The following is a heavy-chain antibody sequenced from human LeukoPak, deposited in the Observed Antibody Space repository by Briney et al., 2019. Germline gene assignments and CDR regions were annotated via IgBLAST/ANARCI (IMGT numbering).Heavy chain of an antibody. J-gene: IGHJ4*02. CDR3: ARARRGSGYYYDY. CDR1: GFTFSDYY. V-gene: IGHV3-11*04. CDR2: ISSSGSTI. Sequence: GGSLRLSCAASGFTFSDYYMSWVSQEPGKGLEWVSYISSSGSTIYYADSVKGRFTISRDNAKNSLYLQMNSLRAEDTAVYYCARARRGSGYYYDYWGQGTLVTVSS. D-gene: IGHD3-22*01.